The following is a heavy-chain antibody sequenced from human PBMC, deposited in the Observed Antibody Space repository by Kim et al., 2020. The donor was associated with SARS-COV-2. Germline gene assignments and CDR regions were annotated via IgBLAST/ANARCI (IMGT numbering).Heavy chain of an antibody. J-gene: IGHJ3*02. Sequence: GGSLRLSCAASGFTFDDYTMHWVRQAPGKGLEWVALISWDGGSTYYADSVKGRFTISRDNIKNSLYLQMNRLRTEDTALYYCATLPGPYDSSGLAAFDIWGQGQMLTVSS. CDR3: ATLPGPYDSSGLAAFDI. CDR2: ISWDGGST. V-gene: IGHV3-43*01. CDR1: GFTFDDYT. D-gene: IGHD3-22*01.